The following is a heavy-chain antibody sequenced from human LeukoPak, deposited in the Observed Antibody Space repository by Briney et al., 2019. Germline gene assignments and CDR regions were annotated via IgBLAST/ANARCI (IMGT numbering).Heavy chain of an antibody. V-gene: IGHV4-30-4*01. CDR2: IYHSGST. Sequence: PSETLSLTCTVSGGSISSGDYYWSWIRQPPGKGLEWIGYIYHSGSTYYNPSLKSRVTISVDTSKNQFSLKLSSVTAADTAVYYCARDRIGRRQSEFDYWGQGTLVTVSS. CDR3: ARDRIGRRQSEFDY. D-gene: IGHD1-14*01. J-gene: IGHJ4*02. CDR1: GGSISSGDYY.